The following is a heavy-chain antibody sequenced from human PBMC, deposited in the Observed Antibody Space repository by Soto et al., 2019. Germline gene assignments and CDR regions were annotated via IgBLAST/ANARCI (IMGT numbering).Heavy chain of an antibody. Sequence: EVQLVESGGGLVQPGGSLRLSCAASGFTFSSYDMNWVRQATGKGLEWVSAIGTAGDTYYPGSVKGRFTISRENAKNSLYRQMNSQRAEDTAVYYCARAPYCGGDCYYYYVDYWSQGALVTVSS. CDR2: IGTAGDT. CDR3: ARAPYCGGDCYYYYVDY. V-gene: IGHV3-13*01. CDR1: GFTFSSYD. J-gene: IGHJ4*02. D-gene: IGHD2-21*02.